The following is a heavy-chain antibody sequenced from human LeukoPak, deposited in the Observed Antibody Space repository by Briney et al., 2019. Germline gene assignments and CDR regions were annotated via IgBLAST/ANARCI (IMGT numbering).Heavy chain of an antibody. Sequence: GGSLRLSCTASGFTFSDSAMTWVRQAPGKGLEWLSAMSTSGGDAIYADSGKDRFTISRGNSKNTLYLQMDGLRAEDTAIYYCAKGGSNAPLDIWGQGTLVTVSS. V-gene: IGHV3-23*01. CDR1: GFTFSDSA. J-gene: IGHJ4*02. CDR2: MSTSGGDA. D-gene: IGHD3-16*01. CDR3: AKGGSNAPLDI.